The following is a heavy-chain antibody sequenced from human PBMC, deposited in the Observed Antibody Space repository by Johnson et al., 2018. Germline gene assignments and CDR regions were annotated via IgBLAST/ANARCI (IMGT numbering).Heavy chain of an antibody. J-gene: IGHJ1*01. CDR3: AHDPGWVAVGPTAEYFRP. CDR2: ISYDGSNT. Sequence: QVQLVQSGGGVVQPGRSLRLSCAASGFTFRNYGMHWVRQAPGKGLEWVALISYDGSNTDYTDSVNGRFTISRDNSENTLYLQMNTLRPDDTGVYYCAHDPGWVAVGPTAEYFRPWGQGTLVTVSS. V-gene: IGHV3-30*18. CDR1: GFTFRNYG. D-gene: IGHD1-1*01.